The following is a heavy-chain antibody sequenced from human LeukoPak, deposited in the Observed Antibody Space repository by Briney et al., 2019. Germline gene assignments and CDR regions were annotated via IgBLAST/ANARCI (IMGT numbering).Heavy chain of an antibody. D-gene: IGHD4-11*01. CDR1: GGSISSYY. CDR2: IYYSGST. J-gene: IGHJ4*02. V-gene: IGHV4-59*01. CDR3: ARALDYPLNY. Sequence: PSETLSLTCTVSGGSISSYYRSWIRQPPGKGLEWIGYIYYSGSTNYSPSLKSRVTISVDTSKNQFSLKLSSVTAADTAVYYCARALDYPLNYWGQGTLVAVSS.